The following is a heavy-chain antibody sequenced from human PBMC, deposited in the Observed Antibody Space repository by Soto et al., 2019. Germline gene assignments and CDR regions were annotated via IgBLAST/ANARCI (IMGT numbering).Heavy chain of an antibody. J-gene: IGHJ3*02. V-gene: IGHV1-8*01. CDR3: ARRISGWAFDI. CDR1: GYTFTSYA. Sequence: ASVNASCKASGYTFTSYAIKWVRQDTGQGLEWMGWMNPNSGNTGYAQKFQGRVTMTRNTSISTAYMELSSLRSEDTAVYYCARRISGWAFDIWGQGTMVTVSS. CDR2: MNPNSGNT.